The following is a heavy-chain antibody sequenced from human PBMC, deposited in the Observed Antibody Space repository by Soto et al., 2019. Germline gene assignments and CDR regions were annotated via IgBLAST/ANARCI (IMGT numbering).Heavy chain of an antibody. D-gene: IGHD6-19*01. CDR3: AKDRGSGWYFFDY. J-gene: IGHJ4*02. CDR1: GFTFSSYA. Sequence: GSLLPACSASGFTFSSYAMSWVRQAPGKGLEWVSAISGSGGSTYYADSVKGRFTISRDNSKNTLYLQMNSLRAEDTAVYYCAKDRGSGWYFFDYWGQGTLVTVSS. V-gene: IGHV3-23*01. CDR2: ISGSGGST.